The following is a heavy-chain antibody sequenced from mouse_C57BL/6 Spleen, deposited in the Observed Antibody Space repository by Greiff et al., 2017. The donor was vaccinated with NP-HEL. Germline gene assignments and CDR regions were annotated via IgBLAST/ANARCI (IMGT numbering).Heavy chain of an antibody. CDR1: GFTFSDYG. D-gene: IGHD4-1*01. Sequence: EVKLLESGGGLVKPGGSLKLSCAASGFTFSDYGMHWVRQAPEKGLEWVAYISSGSSTIYYAGTVKGRFTITRDNAKNTPFLQMTSLRSEDTAMYYCATGTGKYYFDYWGQGTTLTVSS. CDR2: ISSGSSTI. V-gene: IGHV5-17*01. J-gene: IGHJ2*01. CDR3: ATGTGKYYFDY.